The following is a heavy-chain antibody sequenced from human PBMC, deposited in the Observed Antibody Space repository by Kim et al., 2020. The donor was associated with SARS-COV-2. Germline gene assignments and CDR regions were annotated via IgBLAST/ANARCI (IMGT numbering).Heavy chain of an antibody. J-gene: IGHJ5*02. V-gene: IGHV3-43*01. CDR1: GFTFDDYT. D-gene: IGHD1-26*01. CDR2: ISWDGATT. Sequence: GGSLRLSCAASGFTFDDYTMHWVRQTPGKGLEWVSLISWDGATTYYGDSVKGRFTVSRDNSKNSLYLQMNSLRTEDTALYSCAKDVSHRSSGTYSGWFDPWGHGPLVTVST. CDR3: AKDVSHRSSGTYSGWFDP.